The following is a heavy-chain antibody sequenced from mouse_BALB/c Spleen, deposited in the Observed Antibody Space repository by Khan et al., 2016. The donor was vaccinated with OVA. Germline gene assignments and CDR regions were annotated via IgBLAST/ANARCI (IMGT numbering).Heavy chain of an antibody. V-gene: IGHV2-6-1*01. CDR3: ARQPYYHYNIMDY. CDR1: GFSFTNYG. Sequence: VQLQESGPGLAAPSQSLSITCTISGFSFTNYGVHWVRQPPGQGLEWLAVIWSDGSTTYNSALKSRLTITKDNSQSQVFLKMNSLQTDDTAIYFCARQPYYHYNIMDYWGQGTSVTVAS. J-gene: IGHJ4*01. D-gene: IGHD2-10*01. CDR2: IWSDGST.